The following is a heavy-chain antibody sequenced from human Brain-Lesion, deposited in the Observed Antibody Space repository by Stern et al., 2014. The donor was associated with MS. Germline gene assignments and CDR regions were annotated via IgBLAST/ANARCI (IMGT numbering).Heavy chain of an antibody. J-gene: IGHJ5*02. CDR1: GGSVSSTSYA. Sequence: QVQLVQSGPGLVKPSETLSLTCTVAGGSVSSTSYAWAWIRQPPGKGLEWIGTLYYSGKTYYSPSLKSRLTISLEPSQNQFALQLRSVTAADTAVYYCAGEEDIRYCSGGSCTGNWFDPWGQGTLVTVS. V-gene: IGHV4-39*01. CDR3: AGEEDIRYCSGGSCTGNWFDP. D-gene: IGHD2-15*01. CDR2: LYYSGKT.